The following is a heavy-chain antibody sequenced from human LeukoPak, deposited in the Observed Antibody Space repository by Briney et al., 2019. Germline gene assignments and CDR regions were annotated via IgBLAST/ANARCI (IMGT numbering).Heavy chain of an antibody. CDR1: GFTFVSYW. Sequence: PGGSLRLSCAASGFTFVSYWMHWVRQAPGKGPVWVSRINGYGSSTDFADSVKGRFTISRDNAKNTLYLQMNSLRAEDTAVYYCARDAPGNTALDYWGQGTLVTVSS. V-gene: IGHV3-74*01. J-gene: IGHJ4*02. CDR2: INGYGSST. CDR3: ARDAPGNTALDY. D-gene: IGHD5-18*01.